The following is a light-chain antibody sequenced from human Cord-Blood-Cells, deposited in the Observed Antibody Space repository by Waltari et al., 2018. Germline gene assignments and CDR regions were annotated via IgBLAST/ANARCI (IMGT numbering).Light chain of an antibody. CDR3: QQYYSTPT. CDR2: WAS. CDR1: QSVLYSSNNKNY. V-gene: IGKV4-1*01. J-gene: IGKJ2*01. Sequence: DIVMTQSPDSLAVSLGERATINCKSSQSVLYSSNNKNYLAWYQQKPGQPPKLLIYWASTRESGVPDRGSGSGSGTDFTLTISSLQAEDVAVYYCQQYYSTPTFGQGTKLEIK.